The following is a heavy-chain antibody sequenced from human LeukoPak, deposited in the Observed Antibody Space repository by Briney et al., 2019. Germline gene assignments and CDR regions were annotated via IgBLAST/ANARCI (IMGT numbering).Heavy chain of an antibody. D-gene: IGHD6-6*01. J-gene: IGHJ2*01. CDR2: VYHSGST. CDR3: ARDSRSSSVWYLDV. V-gene: IGHV4-4*07. Sequence: SETLSLTCTVSGDSISSYYWSWIRQPAGKGLEWIGRVYHSGSTNHNPSLKSRVTMSVDTSKNQCSLKLSSVTAADTAVYYCARDSRSSSVWYLDVWGRGTLVTVSS. CDR1: GDSISSYY.